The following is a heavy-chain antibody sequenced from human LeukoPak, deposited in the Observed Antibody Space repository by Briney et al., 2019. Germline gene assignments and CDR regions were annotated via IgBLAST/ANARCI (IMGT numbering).Heavy chain of an antibody. J-gene: IGHJ4*02. CDR1: GGSFSGYY. CDR2: INHSGST. CDR3: ARRPFTYYYDSSGYQYFDY. D-gene: IGHD3-22*01. V-gene: IGHV4-34*01. Sequence: PSETLSLTCAVYGGSFSGYYWSWIRQPPGKGLEWIGEINHSGSTNYNPSLKSRVTISVDTSKNQFSLKLSSVTAADTAVYYCARRPFTYYYDSSGYQYFDYWGRGTLVTVPS.